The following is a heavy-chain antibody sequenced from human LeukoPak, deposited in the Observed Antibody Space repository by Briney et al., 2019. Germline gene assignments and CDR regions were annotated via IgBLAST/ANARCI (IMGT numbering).Heavy chain of an antibody. CDR1: GYTFTSYG. CDR2: ISAYNGNT. V-gene: IGHV1-18*01. D-gene: IGHD3-3*01. J-gene: IGHJ6*02. Sequence: ASVKVSCTASGYTFTSYGISWVRQAPGQGLEWMGWISAYNGNTNYAQKLQGRVTMTTDTSTSTACMELRSLRSDDTAVYYCARDGVRLYYDFWSGPYGMDVWGQGTTVTVSS. CDR3: ARDGVRLYYDFWSGPYGMDV.